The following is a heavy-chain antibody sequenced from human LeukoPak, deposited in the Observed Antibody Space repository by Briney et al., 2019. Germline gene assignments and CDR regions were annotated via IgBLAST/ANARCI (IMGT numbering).Heavy chain of an antibody. CDR2: INWSGGST. D-gene: IGHD2-2*01. CDR1: GFAFDEHG. CDR3: ARAPITSPFYFDY. J-gene: IGHJ4*02. Sequence: GGSLRLSCTASGFAFDEHGMSWVRQVPGKGLECLSGINWSGGSTGYADPLRGRFTISRDNDKNSLYLQMDSLRAEDTALYYCARAPITSPFYFDYWGQGTLVTVSS. V-gene: IGHV3-20*04.